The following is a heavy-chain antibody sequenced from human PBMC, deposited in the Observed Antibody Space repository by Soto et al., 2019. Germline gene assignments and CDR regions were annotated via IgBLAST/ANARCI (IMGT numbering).Heavy chain of an antibody. CDR1: GNSFTSYW. D-gene: IGHD3-22*01. CDR3: ARSPRLTYYYDSSGYLAAFDI. J-gene: IGHJ3*02. CDR2: IDPSDSYT. V-gene: IGHV5-10-1*01. Sequence: XESLNVYWQCSGNSFTSYWISLVRQMPGKGLEWMGRIDPSDSYTNYSPSFQGHVTISADKSISTAYLQWSSLKASDTAMYYCARSPRLTYYYDSSGYLAAFDIWGQGTMVTVSS.